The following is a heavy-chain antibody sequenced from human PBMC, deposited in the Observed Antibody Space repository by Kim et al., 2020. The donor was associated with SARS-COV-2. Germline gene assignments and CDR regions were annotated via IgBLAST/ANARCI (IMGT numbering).Heavy chain of an antibody. J-gene: IGHJ4*02. CDR3: AKVGATGTSYAPLDY. V-gene: IGHV3-23*01. D-gene: IGHD1-1*01. Sequence: TSKGRCTISRDKSKNSLSLQMNSLIADDTAVYYCAKVGATGTSYAPLDYWGQGTLVTVSS.